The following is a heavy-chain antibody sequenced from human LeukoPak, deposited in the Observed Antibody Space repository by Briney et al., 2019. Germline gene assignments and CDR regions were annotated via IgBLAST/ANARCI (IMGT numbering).Heavy chain of an antibody. Sequence: GGSLRLSCAASGFTFSSYWMSWVRQAPGKGLEWVANIKQDGSEKYYVDSVKGRFTISRDNAKNSLYLQMNSLRAEDTAVYYCARVVLADGLLFDYWGQGTLVTVSS. V-gene: IGHV3-7*01. CDR2: IKQDGSEK. D-gene: IGHD2-15*01. CDR1: GFTFSSYW. J-gene: IGHJ4*02. CDR3: ARVVLADGLLFDY.